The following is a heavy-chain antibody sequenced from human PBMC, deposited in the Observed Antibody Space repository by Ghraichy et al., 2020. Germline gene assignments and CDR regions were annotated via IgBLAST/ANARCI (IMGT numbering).Heavy chain of an antibody. J-gene: IGHJ4*02. V-gene: IGHV6-1*01. Sequence: SQTLSLTCAISGDSVSSNSAAWNWIRQSPSRGLEWLGRTYYRSKWYNDYAVSVKSRITINPDTSKNQFSLQLNSVTPEDTAVYYCARVGDYYDSSGYYIFFDYWGQGTLVTVSS. CDR3: ARVGDYYDSSGYYIFFDY. D-gene: IGHD3-22*01. CDR1: GDSVSSNSAA. CDR2: TYYRSKWYN.